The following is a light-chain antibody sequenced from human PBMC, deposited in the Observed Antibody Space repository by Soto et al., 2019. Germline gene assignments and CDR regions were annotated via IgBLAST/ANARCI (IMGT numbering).Light chain of an antibody. Sequence: QSVLTQPASVSGSPGQSITISCTGTSSDIGSYNYVAWYQQFPGKTPKLIIYEVRNRPSGVSFRFSGSKSGNTASLTISGLQAEEEADYYCISYRRSDTSYVFGTGIKATV. CDR2: EVR. CDR3: ISYRRSDTSYV. V-gene: IGLV2-14*01. CDR1: SSDIGSYNY. J-gene: IGLJ1*01.